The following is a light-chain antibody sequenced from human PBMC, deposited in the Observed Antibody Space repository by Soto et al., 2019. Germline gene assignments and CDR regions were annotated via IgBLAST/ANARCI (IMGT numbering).Light chain of an antibody. Sequence: DIQLTQSPSSLSASVGDRVTITCRASQSIYDSLHWYKHKPGQAPTVLIYAASSMQNVVTARFGGIGSGTGIPLTSSNLKPYDSAVYQCQHGLSNTLTFGGSTKVGIK. V-gene: IGKV1-39*01. J-gene: IGKJ4*01. CDR3: QHGLSNTLT. CDR1: QSIYDS. CDR2: AAS.